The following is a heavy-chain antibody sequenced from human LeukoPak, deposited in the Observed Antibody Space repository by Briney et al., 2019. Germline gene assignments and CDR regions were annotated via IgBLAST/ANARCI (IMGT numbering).Heavy chain of an antibody. V-gene: IGHV3-30*18. CDR3: AKSHDFWSGYYLYYFDY. CDR2: ISYDGSNK. Sequence: GGSLRLSCAASGFTFSSYGMHWVRQAPGKGLEWVAVISYDGSNKYYADSVKGRFTISRDNSKNTLYLQMNSLRAEDTAVYYCAKSHDFWSGYYLYYFDYWGQGTLVTVSS. D-gene: IGHD3-3*01. J-gene: IGHJ4*02. CDR1: GFTFSSYG.